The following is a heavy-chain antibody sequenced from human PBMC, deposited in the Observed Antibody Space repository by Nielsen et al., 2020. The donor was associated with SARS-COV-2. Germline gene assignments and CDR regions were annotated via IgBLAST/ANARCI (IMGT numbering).Heavy chain of an antibody. Sequence: SETLSLTCAVYGGSFSGYYWSWIRQPPGKGLEWIGYIYYSGSTNYNPSLKSRVTIPVDTSKNQFSLKLSSVTAADTAVYYCARVYYGDYAWPYYFDYWGQGTLVTVSS. J-gene: IGHJ4*02. D-gene: IGHD4-17*01. CDR3: ARVYYGDYAWPYYFDY. V-gene: IGHV4-59*01. CDR1: GGSFSGYY. CDR2: IYYSGST.